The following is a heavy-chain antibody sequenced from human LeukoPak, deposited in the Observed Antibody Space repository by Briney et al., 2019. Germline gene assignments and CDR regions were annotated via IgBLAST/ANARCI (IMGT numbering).Heavy chain of an antibody. CDR1: GGTFSSYA. V-gene: IGHV1-69*04. D-gene: IGHD3-3*01. CDR3: ARDPEAIFGVVISSRWFDP. J-gene: IGHJ5*02. Sequence: ASVKVSCKASGGTFSSYAISWVRQAPGQGLEWMGRIIPILGIANYAQKFQSRVTITADKSTSTAYMELSSLRSEDTAVYYCARDPEAIFGVVISSRWFDPWGQGTLVTASS. CDR2: IIPILGIA.